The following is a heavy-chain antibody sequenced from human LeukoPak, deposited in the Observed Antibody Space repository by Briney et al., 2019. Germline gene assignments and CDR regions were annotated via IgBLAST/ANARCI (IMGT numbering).Heavy chain of an antibody. Sequence: GGSLRLSCAASGFTFSSYAMSWVRHAPGKGLEWVSAISGSGGSTYYADSVKGRFTISRDNSKNTLYLQMNSLRAEDTAVYYCAKDLGYGDYVVYDYWGQGTLVTVSS. CDR2: ISGSGGST. J-gene: IGHJ4*02. CDR3: AKDLGYGDYVVYDY. D-gene: IGHD4-17*01. CDR1: GFTFSSYA. V-gene: IGHV3-23*01.